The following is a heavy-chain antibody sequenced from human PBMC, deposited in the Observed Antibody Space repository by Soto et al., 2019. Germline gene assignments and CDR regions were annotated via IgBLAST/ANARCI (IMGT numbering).Heavy chain of an antibody. CDR1: GYSFTNYW. D-gene: IGHD2-2*01. J-gene: IGHJ5*02. V-gene: IGHV5-51*01. Sequence: GECLKISCRLSGYSFTNYWIVCVLQISGNGLEWMVIIYPGDSDTRYSPSFQGQVTISADKSISTAYLQWSSLKAVYYCARGELSCSSTSCYYWFDTWGQGTLVTVSS. CDR2: IYPGDSDT. CDR3: ARGELSCSSTSCYYWFDT.